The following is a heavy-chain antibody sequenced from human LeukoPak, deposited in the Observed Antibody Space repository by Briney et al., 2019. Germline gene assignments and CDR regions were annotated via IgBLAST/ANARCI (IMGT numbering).Heavy chain of an antibody. CDR1: GGSINNYY. CDR3: ARGGGYSSSWSY. V-gene: IGHV4-59*01. Sequence: KTSETLSLTCTVSGGSINNYYWNWIRQPPGKGLEWIGYIYYSGSTSYNPSLKSRVTISVDTSKSQFSLKLSSVTAADTAVYYCARGGGYSSSWSYWGQGTLVTVS. CDR2: IYYSGST. J-gene: IGHJ4*02. D-gene: IGHD6-13*01.